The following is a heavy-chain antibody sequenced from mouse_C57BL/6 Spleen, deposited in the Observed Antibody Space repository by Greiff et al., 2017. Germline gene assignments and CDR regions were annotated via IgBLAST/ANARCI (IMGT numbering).Heavy chain of an antibody. J-gene: IGHJ4*01. D-gene: IGHD1-1*01. CDR3: GRRGQYYGSSSYYAMDY. CDR1: GFTFSDYG. V-gene: IGHV5-17*01. Sequence: EVQLVESGGGLVKPGGSLKLSCAASGFTFSDYGMHWVRQAPEKGLEWVAYISSGSSTNYYADTVKGRFTIARDNAKNTLFLQMTSLRSEDTAMYYCGRRGQYYGSSSYYAMDYWGQGTSVTVSS. CDR2: ISSGSSTN.